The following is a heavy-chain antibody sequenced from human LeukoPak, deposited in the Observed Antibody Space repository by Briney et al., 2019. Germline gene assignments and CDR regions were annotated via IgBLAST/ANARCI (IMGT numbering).Heavy chain of an antibody. J-gene: IGHJ5*02. CDR3: AKGAETYYYDSSGSNWFDP. D-gene: IGHD3-22*01. CDR2: ISGSGGST. CDR1: GFTFSSYA. V-gene: IGHV3-23*01. Sequence: GGSLRLSCAVSGFTFSSYAMSWVRQAPGKGLEWVSAISGSGGSTYYADSVKGRFTISRDNSKNTLYLQMNSLRAEDTAVYYCAKGAETYYYDSSGSNWFDPWGQGTLVTVSS.